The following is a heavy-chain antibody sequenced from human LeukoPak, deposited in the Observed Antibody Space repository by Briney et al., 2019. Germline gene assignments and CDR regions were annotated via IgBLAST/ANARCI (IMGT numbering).Heavy chain of an antibody. CDR1: GFTFGGYA. Sequence: PGGSLRLSCTASGFTFGGYAMTWVRQAPGKGLEWVGFIRSKAYGGTTEYAASVKGRFTLSRDDSKNIAYLQMNSLKTEDTAVYYCTRAIEGAFDIWGQGTMVTVSS. J-gene: IGHJ3*02. CDR2: IRSKAYGGTT. V-gene: IGHV3-49*04. CDR3: TRAIEGAFDI.